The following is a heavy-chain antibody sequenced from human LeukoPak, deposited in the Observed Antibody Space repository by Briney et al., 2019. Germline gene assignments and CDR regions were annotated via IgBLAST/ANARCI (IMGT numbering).Heavy chain of an antibody. CDR2: IYTSGST. V-gene: IGHV4-4*07. CDR1: GGSISSYY. Sequence: PSETLSLTCTVSGGSISSYYWSWIRQPAGKGLEWIGRIYTSGSTYYNPSLKSRVTIPVDTSKNQFSLRLNSVTAADTAVYYCARGTEYKSGWYGPFFDHWGQGILVTVSP. D-gene: IGHD6-19*01. CDR3: ARGTEYKSGWYGPFFDH. J-gene: IGHJ4*02.